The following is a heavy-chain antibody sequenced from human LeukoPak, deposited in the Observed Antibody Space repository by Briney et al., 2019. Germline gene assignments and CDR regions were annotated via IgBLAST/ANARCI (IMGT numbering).Heavy chain of an antibody. J-gene: IGHJ5*02. Sequence: GGSLRLSCAASVFTSDQYGTRWVRQRPGKGLEWVSAINWNGDTTRYTDSVKGRFTISRDNAKNSLYLQMNSLRDEDTALYYCTTDSSSNLPYTWGQGTPVTVSS. CDR3: TTDSSSNLPYT. D-gene: IGHD6-6*01. V-gene: IGHV3-20*04. CDR2: INWNGDTT. CDR1: VFTSDQYG.